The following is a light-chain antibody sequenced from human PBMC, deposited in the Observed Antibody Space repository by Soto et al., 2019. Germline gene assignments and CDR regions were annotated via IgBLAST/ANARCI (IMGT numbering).Light chain of an antibody. V-gene: IGLV7-43*01. CDR2: STS. CDR3: LLYYGGAQVL. Sequence: QAVVTQEPSLTVSPGGTVTLTCASSAGAVTSAYYTNWLQQKPGQAPRALSYSTSEKHSWTPARFSGSLLGGKAALTLSAAQPEGEADYYCLLYYGGAQVLFGGGTKPTVL. J-gene: IGLJ2*01. CDR1: AGAVTSAYY.